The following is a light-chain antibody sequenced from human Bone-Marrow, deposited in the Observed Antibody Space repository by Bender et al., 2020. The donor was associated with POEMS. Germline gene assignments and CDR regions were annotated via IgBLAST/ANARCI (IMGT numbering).Light chain of an antibody. CDR3: SSYTSDNSVI. J-gene: IGLJ2*01. Sequence: QSALTQPASVSGSPGQSITISCTGTSSDIGRYNYVSWYQQHPGKVPKVIIYEISNRPPGVSSRFSGSKSGSTASLTISGLQGDDEADYYCSSYTSDNSVIFGAGTTLTVL. CDR1: SSDIGRYNY. CDR2: EIS. V-gene: IGLV2-14*01.